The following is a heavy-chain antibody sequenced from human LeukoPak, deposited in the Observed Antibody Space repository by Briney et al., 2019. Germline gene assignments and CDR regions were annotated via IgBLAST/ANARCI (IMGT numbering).Heavy chain of an antibody. J-gene: IGHJ3*02. CDR2: INWNGGST. D-gene: IGHD3-3*01. CDR3: ARGNGGFWSGYIDAFDI. Sequence: GGSLRLSCAASGFTFDDYGMSWVRQAPGKGLEWVSGINWNGGSTGYADSVKGRFTISRDNAKNSLYLQMNSLRAEDTALYYCARGNGGFWSGYIDAFDIWGQGTMVTVSS. V-gene: IGHV3-20*04. CDR1: GFTFDDYG.